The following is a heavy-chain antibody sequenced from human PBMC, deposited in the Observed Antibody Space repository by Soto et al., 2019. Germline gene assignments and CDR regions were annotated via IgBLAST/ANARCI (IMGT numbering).Heavy chain of an antibody. J-gene: IGHJ6*02. D-gene: IGHD3-3*01. CDR3: AKDGRGTFGVVSYGMDV. V-gene: IGHV3-9*01. Sequence: GGSLRLSCAASGFTFDDYAMHWVRQAPGKGLEWVSGISWNSGSIGYADSVKGRFTISRDNAKNSLYLQMNSLRAEDTALYYCAKDGRGTFGVVSYGMDVWGQGTTVTVSS. CDR2: ISWNSGSI. CDR1: GFTFDDYA.